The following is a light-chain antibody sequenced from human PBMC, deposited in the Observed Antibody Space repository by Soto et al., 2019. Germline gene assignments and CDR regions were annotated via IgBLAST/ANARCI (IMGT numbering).Light chain of an antibody. CDR3: QQYNNWPRT. Sequence: IGVSQSPATLSVSPGERATLSCRASQSVSSDLAWYHQKPGQAPRLLIYGASTRATGIPARFSGSGSGTEFTLTINSLQSEDFAVYYCQQYNNWPRTFGQGSKVDIK. CDR2: GAS. V-gene: IGKV3-15*01. CDR1: QSVSSD. J-gene: IGKJ1*01.